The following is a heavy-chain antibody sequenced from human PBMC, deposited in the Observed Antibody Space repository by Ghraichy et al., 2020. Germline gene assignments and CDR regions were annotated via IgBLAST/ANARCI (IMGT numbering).Heavy chain of an antibody. V-gene: IGHV2-70*11. CDR2: IDWDDDK. D-gene: IGHD4-17*01. J-gene: IGHJ4*02. CDR1: GFSLSTSGMC. CDR3: ARTLTTVSPDYFDY. Sequence: PPLVKPTQTLTLTCTFSGFSLSTSGMCVSWIRQPPGKALEWFARIDWDDDKYYSTSLKTRLTISKDTSKNQVVLTMTNMDPVDTATYYCARTLTTVSPDYFDYWGQGTLVTVSS.